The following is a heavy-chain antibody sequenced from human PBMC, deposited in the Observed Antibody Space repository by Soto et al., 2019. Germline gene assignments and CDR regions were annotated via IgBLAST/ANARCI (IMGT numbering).Heavy chain of an antibody. Sequence: QVQLLQSGAEVKKPGASVKVSCKASGYTFTGYYMHWVRQAPGQGLEWMGGINPNSGGTNYAQKFQGWVTMTRDTSISPADMEMSRLRSNETAVEYCARGAYYYSCGRDVWVQGTTVTVSS. CDR2: INPNSGGT. CDR1: GYTFTGYY. CDR3: ARGAYYYSCGRDV. V-gene: IGHV1-2*04. J-gene: IGHJ6*01.